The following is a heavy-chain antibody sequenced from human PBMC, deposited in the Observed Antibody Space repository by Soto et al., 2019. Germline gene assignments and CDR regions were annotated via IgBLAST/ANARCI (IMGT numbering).Heavy chain of an antibody. CDR2: ISGSGGST. D-gene: IGHD3-3*01. CDR1: GFTFSSYA. Sequence: GGSLRVSCAASGFTFSSYARSWVRQAPGKGLEWVSAISGSGGSTYYADSVKGRFTISRDNSKNTLYLQMNSLRAEDTAVYYCAKDLPYYDFWSGYYSYYYGMDVWGQGTTVTVSS. V-gene: IGHV3-23*01. CDR3: AKDLPYYDFWSGYYSYYYGMDV. J-gene: IGHJ6*02.